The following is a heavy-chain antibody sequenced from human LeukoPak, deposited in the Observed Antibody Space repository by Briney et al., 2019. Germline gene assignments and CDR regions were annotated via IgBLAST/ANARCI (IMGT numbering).Heavy chain of an antibody. CDR1: GFTFSDFY. V-gene: IGHV3-11*01. CDR2: IGSRSNPI. CDR3: AREARGSGRDFDY. Sequence: GTLRLSCAASGFTFSDFYMSWIRQAPGMGLEWISYIGSRSNPIYYADSVKGRFTISREDAKNSLYLQMNSLRDEDTAVYFCAREARGSGRDFDYWGQGMLVTVSS. J-gene: IGHJ4*02. D-gene: IGHD1-26*01.